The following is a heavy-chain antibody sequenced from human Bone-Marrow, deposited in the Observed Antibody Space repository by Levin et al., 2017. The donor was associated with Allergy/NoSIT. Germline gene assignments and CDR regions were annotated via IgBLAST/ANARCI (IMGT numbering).Heavy chain of an antibody. CDR2: INPNSGGS. D-gene: IGHD2-2*01. CDR1: GYTFTAYY. J-gene: IGHJ3*01. V-gene: IGHV1-2*06. CDR3: ARKKVVPAADDTFDV. Sequence: PWASVKVSCKASGYTFTAYYMHWVRQAPGQGLEWMGRINPNSGGSDLAQKFQGRVTMTRDTSISTAYMELSLLRSDDTAVYYCARKKVVPAADDTFDVWGQGTMVTVSA.